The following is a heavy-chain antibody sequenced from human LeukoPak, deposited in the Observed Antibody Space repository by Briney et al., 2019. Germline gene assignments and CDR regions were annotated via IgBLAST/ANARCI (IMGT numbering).Heavy chain of an antibody. CDR1: GGSFSGYY. D-gene: IGHD2-15*01. CDR2: INHSGST. V-gene: IGHV4-34*01. Sequence: SETLSLTCAVYGGSFSGYYWSWIRQPPGKGLEWIGEINHSGSTNYNPSLKSRVTISVDTSKNQFSLKLSSVTAADTAVYYCAGALHSVVVAATAFDYWGQGTLVTVSS. J-gene: IGHJ4*02. CDR3: AGALHSVVVAATAFDY.